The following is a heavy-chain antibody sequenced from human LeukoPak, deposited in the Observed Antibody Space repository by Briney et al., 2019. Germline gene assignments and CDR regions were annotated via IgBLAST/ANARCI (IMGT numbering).Heavy chain of an antibody. CDR2: ISGSGGST. D-gene: IGHD6-19*01. CDR3: AKGQTLAVAGMIY. V-gene: IGHV3-23*01. CDR1: GFTFNSYA. J-gene: IGHJ4*02. Sequence: AGGSLRLSCAASGFTFNSYAMSWVRQAPGKGLEWVSAISGSGGSTYYADSVKGRFTISRDNSKNTLYLQMNSLRAEDTAVYYCAKGQTLAVAGMIYWGQGTLVTVSS.